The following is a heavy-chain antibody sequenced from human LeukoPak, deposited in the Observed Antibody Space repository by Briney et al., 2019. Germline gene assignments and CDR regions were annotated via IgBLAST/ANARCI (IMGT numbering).Heavy chain of an antibody. CDR1: GGSISTYY. V-gene: IGHV4-4*07. J-gene: IGHJ2*01. CDR2: IYTSGST. CDR3: ARAVTTAYWYFDL. D-gene: IGHD4-17*01. Sequence: SETLSLTCTISGGSISTYYWNWIRQPAGKGLEWIGRIYTSGSTNYNPSLKSRVTISVDTSKNQFSLKLSSVIAADTAVYYCARAVTTAYWYFDLWGRGTRVTVPS.